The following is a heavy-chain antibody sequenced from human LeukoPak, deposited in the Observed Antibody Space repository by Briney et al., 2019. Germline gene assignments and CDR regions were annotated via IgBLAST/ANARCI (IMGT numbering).Heavy chain of an antibody. CDR1: GFSFSSYA. CDR2: TSANIIKT. Sequence: GGSLTLAWAVPGFSFSSYAMSWVRQVPGEWLEWVSTTSANIIKTFYANSVKGRFTISRDNSNHTLYLEINSLRGEDTAIYYCAKSRPLFPGEDWGQGTLVTVS. V-gene: IGHV3-23*01. D-gene: IGHD2-21*01. CDR3: AKSRPLFPGED. J-gene: IGHJ1*01.